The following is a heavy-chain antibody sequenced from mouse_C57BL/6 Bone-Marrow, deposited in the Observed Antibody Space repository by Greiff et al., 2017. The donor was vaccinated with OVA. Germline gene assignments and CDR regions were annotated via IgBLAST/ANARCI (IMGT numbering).Heavy chain of an antibody. J-gene: IGHJ1*03. CDR2: IHPNSGST. Sequence: VQLQQPGAELVKPGASVKLSCKASGYTFTSYWMHWVKQRPGQGLEWIGMIHPNSGSTNYNEKFKSKATLTVDKSSSTPYMHLISLTSEDSAFYYCARGGSSWYFDVWGTGTTVTVSS. D-gene: IGHD1-1*01. CDR1: GYTFTSYW. V-gene: IGHV1-64*01. CDR3: ARGGSSWYFDV.